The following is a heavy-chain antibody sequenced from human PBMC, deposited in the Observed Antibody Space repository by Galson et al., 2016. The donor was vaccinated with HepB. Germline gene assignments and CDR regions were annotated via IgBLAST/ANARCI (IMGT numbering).Heavy chain of an antibody. V-gene: IGHV4-39*07. J-gene: IGHJ5*02. CDR3: ARGLAAGTFWLDH. CDR2: IYYSGST. Sequence: LSLTCTVSGDSVSSSSYYWGWIRQPPGKGLEWIGIIYYSGSTYYNPSLKSRVTISVETSKNQFSLNLSSVTAADTAMYYCARGLAAGTFWLDHWGQGTLVTVSS. D-gene: IGHD6-13*01. CDR1: GDSVSSSSYY.